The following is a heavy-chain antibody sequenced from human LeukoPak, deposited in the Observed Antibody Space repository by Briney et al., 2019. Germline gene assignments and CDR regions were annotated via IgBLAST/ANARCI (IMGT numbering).Heavy chain of an antibody. CDR2: ISLSSTYT. CDR3: ARDRRERRDGYNYWGALEM. V-gene: IGHV3-11*05. D-gene: IGHD5-12*01. Sequence: GGSLRLSCAASGFTFSDYHMSWIRQAPGKGLEWVSYISLSSTYTHYADSMKARFTISRDKSKNTLYLQIHSLRAEDTAVYYCARDRRERRDGYNYWGALEMWGQGTMVTVSS. CDR1: GFTFSDYH. J-gene: IGHJ3*02.